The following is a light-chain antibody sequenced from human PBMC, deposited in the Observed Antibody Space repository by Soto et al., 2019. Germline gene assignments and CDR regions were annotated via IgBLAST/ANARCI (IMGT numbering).Light chain of an antibody. CDR2: G. V-gene: IGLV1-40*01. J-gene: IGLJ3*02. CDR3: QSYDSSLSRRWV. CDR1: SSNIGAGYP. Sequence: QSVLTQPPSVSGAPGQRVTISCTGSSSNIGAGYPVHWYQQLPGTAPKLLVAGNRPSGVPDRFSVSKSGASVSLAITGLQAEDEGDYYCQSYDSSLSRRWVFGGGTKLTVL.